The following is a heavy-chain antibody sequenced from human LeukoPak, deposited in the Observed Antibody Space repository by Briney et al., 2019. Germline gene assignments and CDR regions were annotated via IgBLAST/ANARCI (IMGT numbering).Heavy chain of an antibody. CDR1: GGSISSSSYY. Sequence: PSETLSLTCTVSGGSISSSSYYWGWIRQPPGKGLEWIGSIYYSGSTYYNPSLKSRVTISVDTSKNQLSLKLSSVTAADTAVYYCARPTMVRNADAFDIWGQGTMVTVSS. CDR3: ARPTMVRNADAFDI. D-gene: IGHD3-10*01. J-gene: IGHJ3*02. V-gene: IGHV4-39*01. CDR2: IYYSGST.